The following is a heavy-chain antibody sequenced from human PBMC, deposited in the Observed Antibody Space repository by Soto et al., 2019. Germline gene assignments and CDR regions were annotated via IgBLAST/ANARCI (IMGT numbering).Heavy chain of an antibody. CDR1: GFAFSSYW. CDR2: ISGSGSTT. V-gene: IGHV3-48*04. J-gene: IGHJ4*02. CDR3: ARSSLTYFEF. Sequence: GGSLRLSCAASGFAFSSYWMHWVRQAPGKGLEWLAYISGSGSTTYYTDSVKGRFAISSDNARTSLYLQINSLRVEDSAVYYCARSSLTYFEFWGQGTLVTVSS.